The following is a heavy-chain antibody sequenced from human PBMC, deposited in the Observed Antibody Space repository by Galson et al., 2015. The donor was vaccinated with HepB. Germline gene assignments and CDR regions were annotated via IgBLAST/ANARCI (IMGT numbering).Heavy chain of an antibody. D-gene: IGHD5-18*01. CDR3: ARDFVPRGYNCGYILDY. V-gene: IGHV3-33*08. J-gene: IGHJ4*02. CDR2: IWYDGSKK. CDR1: GFKFRNYG. Sequence: SLRLSCAASGFKFRNYGIHWVRQAPGKGLEWVAVIWYDGSKKYYADSVKGRFTISRDNSKDMLYLQMNTLRAEDTAVYYCARDFVPRGYNCGYILDYWGQGTLVTVSS.